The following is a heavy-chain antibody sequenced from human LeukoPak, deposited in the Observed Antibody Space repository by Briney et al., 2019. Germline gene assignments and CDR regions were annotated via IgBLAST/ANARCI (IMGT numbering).Heavy chain of an antibody. Sequence: GGSLRLSCAASGFTFRNYAMTWVRQAPGKGLEWVSGISGRGGGTYYAEFVKGRFTISRDNSKNTLFLQMNSLRAEDTAIYYCAKNRYYGSGSYGWFDPWGQGSLVTVSS. D-gene: IGHD3-10*01. V-gene: IGHV3-23*01. CDR1: GFTFRNYA. CDR2: ISGRGGGT. CDR3: AKNRYYGSGSYGWFDP. J-gene: IGHJ5*02.